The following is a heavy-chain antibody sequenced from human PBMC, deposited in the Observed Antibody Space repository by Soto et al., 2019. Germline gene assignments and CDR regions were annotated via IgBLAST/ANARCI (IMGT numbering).Heavy chain of an antibody. CDR2: IAVGSGYT. V-gene: IGHV1-58*01. D-gene: IGHD2-8*01. CDR3: AADATAWQQMVPSDY. Sequence: ASVKVSCKASGFTFTSSAFQWVRQARGQRLEWIGWIAVGSGYTNYAQRFQDRVTLTRGMSTATTYMELSRLTSEDTAIYYCAADATAWQQMVPSDYWGQGTLVTVSS. CDR1: GFTFTSSA. J-gene: IGHJ4*02.